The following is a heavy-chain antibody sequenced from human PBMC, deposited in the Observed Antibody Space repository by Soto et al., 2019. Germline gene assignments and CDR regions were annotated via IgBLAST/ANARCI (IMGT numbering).Heavy chain of an antibody. V-gene: IGHV3-30-3*01. CDR2: ISYDGSNK. CDR3: ARDAMVRGVTICYYYGMDV. D-gene: IGHD3-10*01. J-gene: IGHJ6*02. CDR1: GFTFSSYA. Sequence: PGGSLRLSCAASGFTFSSYAMHWVRQAPGKGLEWVAVISYDGSNKYYADSVKGRFTISRDNSKNTLYLQMNSLRAEDTAVYYCARDAMVRGVTICYYYGMDVWGQGTTVTVSS.